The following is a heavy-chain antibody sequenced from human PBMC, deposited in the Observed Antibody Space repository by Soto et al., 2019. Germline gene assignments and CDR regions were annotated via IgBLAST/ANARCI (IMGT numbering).Heavy chain of an antibody. CDR2: ISSSSSYT. CDR3: ARDAPYYDILTGYLPLDY. J-gene: IGHJ4*02. Sequence: PGGSLRLSCAASGFNFSSYAMSWVRQAPGKGLEWVSYISSSSSYTNYADSVKGRFTISRDNAKNSLYLQMNSLRAEDTAVYYCARDAPYYDILTGYLPLDYWGQGTLVTVSS. V-gene: IGHV3-11*05. CDR1: GFNFSSYA. D-gene: IGHD3-9*01.